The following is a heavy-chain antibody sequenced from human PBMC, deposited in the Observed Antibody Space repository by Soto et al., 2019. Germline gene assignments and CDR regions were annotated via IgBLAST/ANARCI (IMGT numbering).Heavy chain of an antibody. CDR1: GFSFSSYW. CDR2: VDSDGSST. V-gene: IGHV3-74*01. CDR3: ARGSPYYYAMDV. J-gene: IGHJ6*02. Sequence: EVQLVESGGGLVQPGGSLRLSCAASGFSFSSYWLHWVRQAPGKGLVWVSRVDSDGSSTSYADSVKGRFTISRDNAKNTLYLQMNSLRAEDTALYYCARGSPYYYAMDVWGQGSTVTVSS.